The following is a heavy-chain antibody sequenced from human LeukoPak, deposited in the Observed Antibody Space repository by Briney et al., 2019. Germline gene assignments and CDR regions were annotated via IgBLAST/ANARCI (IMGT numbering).Heavy chain of an antibody. V-gene: IGHV1-2*02. D-gene: IGHD3-16*01. Sequence: ASVKVSCKASGYIFSDYWIRWVRQAPGRGLEWLGWIDPASGITNQPQKFQGRITVTRDTSASTVYMDLTGLTTDDTALYYCARVGAPGGLRPYHYYYWGQGTLVTVSS. J-gene: IGHJ4*02. CDR3: ARVGAPGGLRPYHYYY. CDR1: GYIFSDYW. CDR2: IDPASGIT.